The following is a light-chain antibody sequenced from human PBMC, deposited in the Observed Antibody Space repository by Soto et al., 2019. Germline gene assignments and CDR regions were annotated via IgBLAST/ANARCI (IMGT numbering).Light chain of an antibody. J-gene: IGLJ1*01. CDR2: GDN. CDR3: QSYDSSLSRV. V-gene: IGLV1-40*01. Sequence: QAVVTQPPSVSGAPGQKITISCTGSSSNIGAGYDVHWYRQFPGAAPKLLISGDNNRPSGVPDRFSGSKSGTSASLAITGLQAEDEADYYCQSYDSSLSRVFGTGTKLTVL. CDR1: SSNIGAGYD.